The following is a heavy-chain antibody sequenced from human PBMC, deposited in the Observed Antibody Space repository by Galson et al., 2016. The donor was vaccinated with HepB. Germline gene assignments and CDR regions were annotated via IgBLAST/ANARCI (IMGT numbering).Heavy chain of an antibody. CDR1: GFXFSSYW. J-gene: IGHJ6*02. Sequence: SLRLSCAASGFXFSSYWMHWVRQAPGKGLVXVSRIKSDGSSTSHADSVKGRFTISRDNAKNTLYRQINSLRAEDTAVYYCARDGAVAGTYYNYYYGMDVWGQGTTVTVSS. CDR3: ARDGAVAGTYYNYYYGMDV. D-gene: IGHD6-19*01. CDR2: IKSDGSST. V-gene: IGHV3-74*01.